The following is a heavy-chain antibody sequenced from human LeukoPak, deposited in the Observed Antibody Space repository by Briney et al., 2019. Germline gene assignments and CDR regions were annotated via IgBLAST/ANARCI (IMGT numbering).Heavy chain of an antibody. Sequence: PGGSLRLSCAASGFTFSTYAMSWVRQAPGKGLEWVSAFCGGGGSSYYADSVQGRFTISRDNSKNTLYLQMNSLRVEDTAVYFCAKADDVVATNFDYWGQGTLVTVSS. V-gene: IGHV3-23*01. CDR3: AKADDVVATNFDY. J-gene: IGHJ4*02. CDR1: GFTFSTYA. CDR2: FCGGGGSS. D-gene: IGHD5-12*01.